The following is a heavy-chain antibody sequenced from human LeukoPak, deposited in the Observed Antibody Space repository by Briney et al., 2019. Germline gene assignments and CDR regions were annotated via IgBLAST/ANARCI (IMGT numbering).Heavy chain of an antibody. CDR3: ARGYNQAPYYYDSSGYYYFDY. D-gene: IGHD3-22*01. Sequence: GGSLRLSCAASGFTFDDYGMSWVRQAPGKGLEWVSGIYWNGGSTGYADSVKGRFTISRDNAKNSLYLQMNSLRAEDTALYYCARGYNQAPYYYDSSGYYYFDYWGQGTLVTVSS. J-gene: IGHJ4*02. CDR2: IYWNGGST. CDR1: GFTFDDYG. V-gene: IGHV3-20*04.